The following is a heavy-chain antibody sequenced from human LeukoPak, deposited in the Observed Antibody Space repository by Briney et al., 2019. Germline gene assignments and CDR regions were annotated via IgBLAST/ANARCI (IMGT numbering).Heavy chain of an antibody. D-gene: IGHD4-11*01. CDR3: AKDRTPVYGNFDVDAFDV. J-gene: IGHJ3*01. CDR2: IRSDGNDK. CDR1: GSSFDYYG. V-gene: IGHV3-30*02. Sequence: PGGSLRLSCAASGSSFDYYGMHWVRQGPGTGLEWVAFIRSDGNDKYYGDSVKGRFTISRDISKNTLYLQMISLRAEDTGVYYCAKDRTPVYGNFDVDAFDVWGQGTVVTVSS.